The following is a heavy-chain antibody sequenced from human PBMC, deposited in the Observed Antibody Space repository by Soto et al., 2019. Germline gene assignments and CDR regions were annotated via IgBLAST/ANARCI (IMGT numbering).Heavy chain of an antibody. CDR1: GYIFTIYY. Sequence: WASVNVSCKASGYIFTIYYIHWVRQAPGQGLEWMGIINLSADRTSYAQKFQGRFTVTMDTSTGTVYMELGSLRSEDTAVYYCVRDPSSGYRSFDYWGQGTLVTVSS. D-gene: IGHD3-22*01. V-gene: IGHV1-46*03. J-gene: IGHJ4*02. CDR3: VRDPSSGYRSFDY. CDR2: INLSADRT.